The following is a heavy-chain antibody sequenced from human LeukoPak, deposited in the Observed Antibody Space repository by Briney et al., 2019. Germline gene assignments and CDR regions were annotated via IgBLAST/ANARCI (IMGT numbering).Heavy chain of an antibody. Sequence: SETLSLTCTVSGGSISSGGYYWSWIRQHPGKGLEWIGYIYYSGSTYYNPSLKSRVTISVDTSKNQFSLKLSSVTAADTAVYYCARVDYDSSGYHFDYWGQGTLSPSPQ. CDR3: ARVDYDSSGYHFDY. J-gene: IGHJ4*02. CDR1: GGSISSGGYY. D-gene: IGHD3-22*01. V-gene: IGHV4-31*03. CDR2: IYYSGST.